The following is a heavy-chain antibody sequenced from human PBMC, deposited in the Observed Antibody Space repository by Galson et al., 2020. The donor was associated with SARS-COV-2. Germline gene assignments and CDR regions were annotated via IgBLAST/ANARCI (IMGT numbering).Heavy chain of an antibody. Sequence: ASETLSLTCAVSGDSISSGSDWAWIRQPPGKGLEWIANVHHSGTAYHNPSLKSRVTMSVDSSKNQFSLKLASVTAADTAVYYCARAPSDPSLYFGDRRGHHVDYWGQGTLVTVSS. D-gene: IGHD2-8*01. CDR3: ARAPSDPSLYFGDRRGHHVDY. V-gene: IGHV4-38-2*01. CDR2: VHHSGTA. J-gene: IGHJ4*02. CDR1: GDSISSGSD.